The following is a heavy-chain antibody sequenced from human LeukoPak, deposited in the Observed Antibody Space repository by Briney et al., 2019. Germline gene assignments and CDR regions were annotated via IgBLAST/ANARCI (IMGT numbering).Heavy chain of an antibody. J-gene: IGHJ6*03. Sequence: ASVKVSCKASGSTFISYDINWVRQAPGQGLEWMAYMNPNSGNTGYAQTFQGRVTITLNTSIDTAYMELSSLRPGDTAVYYCARGVPYCSSTSCLQPPYYMDVWGKGTTVTVSS. CDR1: GSTFISYD. CDR2: MNPNSGNT. CDR3: ARGVPYCSSTSCLQPPYYMDV. V-gene: IGHV1-8*03. D-gene: IGHD2-2*01.